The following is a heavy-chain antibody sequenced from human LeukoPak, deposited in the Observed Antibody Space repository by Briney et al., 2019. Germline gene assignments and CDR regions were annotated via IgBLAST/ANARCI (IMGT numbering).Heavy chain of an antibody. J-gene: IGHJ5*02. Sequence: GGSLRLSCAASGFTFSSYAMSWVRQAPGKGLEWVSAISGGGGSTYYADSVKGRFTISRDNSKNTLYLQMNSLRAEDTAVYYCAKDRTHYYDSSGYYINWFDPWGQGTLVTVSS. D-gene: IGHD3-22*01. CDR1: GFTFSSYA. CDR3: AKDRTHYYDSSGYYINWFDP. CDR2: ISGGGGST. V-gene: IGHV3-23*01.